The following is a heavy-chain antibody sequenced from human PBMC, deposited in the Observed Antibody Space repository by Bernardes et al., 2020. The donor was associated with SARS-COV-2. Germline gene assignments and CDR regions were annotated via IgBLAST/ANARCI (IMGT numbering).Heavy chain of an antibody. D-gene: IGHD3-22*01. Sequence: GGSLRLSCAASGFTFSSYAMSWVRQAPGKGLEWVSAISGSGGSTYYADSVKGRFTISRDNSKNTLYLQMNSLRAEDTAVYYCARNVARSGYAHWYFDLWGRGTLVTVSS. CDR3: ARNVARSGYAHWYFDL. CDR2: ISGSGGST. CDR1: GFTFSSYA. J-gene: IGHJ2*01. V-gene: IGHV3-23*01.